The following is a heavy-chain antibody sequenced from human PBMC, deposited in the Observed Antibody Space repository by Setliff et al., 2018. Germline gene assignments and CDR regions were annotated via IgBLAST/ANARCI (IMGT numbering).Heavy chain of an antibody. Sequence: SETLSLTCTVSGDSISGDYWSWIRQPPGKGLEWIGFIHYSGSTNYNPSLKSRVTISLDTPKNQFSLRLSSVTAADTAVYYCARTRYGLGGRLYWGQGTLVTVSS. CDR3: ARTRYGLGGRLY. D-gene: IGHD2-15*01. CDR1: GDSISGDY. CDR2: IHYSGST. V-gene: IGHV4-59*01. J-gene: IGHJ4*02.